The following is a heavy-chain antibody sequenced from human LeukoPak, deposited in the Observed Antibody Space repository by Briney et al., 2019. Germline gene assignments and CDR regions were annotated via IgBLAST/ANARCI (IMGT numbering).Heavy chain of an antibody. CDR3: ARGPADVGYRTL. Sequence: QPGRSLRLSCAASGFTFSSYGMHWVRQAPGKGLEWVAVIWYDGSNKYYADSVKGRFTISRDNSKNTLYLQMNSLRAEDTAVYYCARGPADVGYRTLWGQGTLVTVSS. V-gene: IGHV3-33*01. CDR2: IWYDGSNK. D-gene: IGHD3-16*02. J-gene: IGHJ4*02. CDR1: GFTFSSYG.